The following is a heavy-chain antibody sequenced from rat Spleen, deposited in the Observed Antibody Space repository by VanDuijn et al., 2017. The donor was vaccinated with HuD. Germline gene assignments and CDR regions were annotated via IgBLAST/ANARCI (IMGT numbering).Heavy chain of an antibody. Sequence: EVQLVESGGGLVQPGRSLKLSCAASGFTFNNHYMVWARQAPTKGLEWVAYISTAGSNTCYRDSVKGRFTISRDNAKSTLYLQMDSLKSEDTATYYCTTWDYWHNRFDYWGQGVMVTVAS. CDR3: TTWDYWHNRFDY. CDR2: ISTAGSNT. J-gene: IGHJ2*01. D-gene: IGHD1-6*01. CDR1: GFTFNNHY. V-gene: IGHV5-27*01.